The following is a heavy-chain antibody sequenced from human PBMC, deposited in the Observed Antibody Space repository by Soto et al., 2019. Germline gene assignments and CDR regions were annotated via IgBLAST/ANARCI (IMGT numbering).Heavy chain of an antibody. J-gene: IGHJ3*02. V-gene: IGHV4-34*01. Sequence: SETLSLTSGVYAGSFSHYYWNWLRQSPGKGLEWIGKINESGSGKYNPSLESRATISMDLPKNQFSLKLSSVTAADTAVYYCARGWSSDWQVAFDIWGQGTMVTVS. CDR3: ARGWSSDWQVAFDI. D-gene: IGHD6-19*01. CDR1: AGSFSHYY. CDR2: INESGSG.